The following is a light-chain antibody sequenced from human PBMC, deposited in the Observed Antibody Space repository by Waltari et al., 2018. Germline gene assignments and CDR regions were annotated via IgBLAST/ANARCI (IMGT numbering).Light chain of an antibody. CDR2: ENN. CDR1: SSNIAAGYD. V-gene: IGLV1-40*01. CDR3: QSYDSSLSGSKV. J-gene: IGLJ1*01. Sequence: QSLLTQPPSVSGAPGQRVTISCSGRSSNIAAGYDVHLYQQLPGTAPKLLIYENNNRPSGVPDRFSGSKSGTSASLAITGLQADDEADYYCQSYDSSLSGSKVFGTGTKVTVL.